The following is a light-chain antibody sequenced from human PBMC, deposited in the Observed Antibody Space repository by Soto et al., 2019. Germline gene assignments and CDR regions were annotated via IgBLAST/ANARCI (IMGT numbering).Light chain of an antibody. CDR3: SSFTGSSTLYV. CDR2: EVT. Sequence: QSVLTQPPSASGSPGQSVTISCTGTSSDVGAYDCVSWYQQHPGKAPRLMIYEVTKRPSGVPDRFSGSKSGNTASLTVSGLQAEDEADYYCSSFTGSSTLYVFGSGTKVPVL. J-gene: IGLJ1*01. V-gene: IGLV2-8*01. CDR1: SSDVGAYDC.